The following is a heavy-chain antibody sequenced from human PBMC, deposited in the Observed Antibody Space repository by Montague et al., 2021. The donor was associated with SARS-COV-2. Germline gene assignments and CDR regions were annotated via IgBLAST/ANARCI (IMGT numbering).Heavy chain of an antibody. CDR3: ARPGSVSGWFYFDD. V-gene: IGHV4-39*02. D-gene: IGHD6-19*01. Sequence: SETLSLTCIVSGESIDRDTYYWGWIRQSPGKLLEWIGSLSSSGSTYYNPSLRSRVTISMDTSKNHFSLKVTSVTATDTAVYFCARPGSVSGWFYFDDWGQGTLVSVSS. CDR2: LSSSGST. CDR1: GESIDRDTYY. J-gene: IGHJ4*02.